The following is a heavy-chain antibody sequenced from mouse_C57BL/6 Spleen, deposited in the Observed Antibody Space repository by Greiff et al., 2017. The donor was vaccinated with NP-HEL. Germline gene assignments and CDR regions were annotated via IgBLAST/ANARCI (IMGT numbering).Heavy chain of an antibody. J-gene: IGHJ1*03. CDR3: ARNYGGYFDV. V-gene: IGHV1-69*01. CDR2: IDPSDSYT. CDR1: GYTFTSYW. D-gene: IGHD1-1*01. Sequence: QVQLQQPGAELVMPGASVKLSCKASGYTFTSYWMHWVKQRPGQGLEWIGEIDPSDSYTNYNQKFKGKSTLTVDKSSSTAYMQLSSLTSEDSAVDYCARNYGGYFDVWGTGTTVTVSS.